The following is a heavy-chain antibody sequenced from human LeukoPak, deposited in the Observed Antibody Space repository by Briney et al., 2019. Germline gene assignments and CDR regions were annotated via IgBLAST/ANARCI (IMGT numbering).Heavy chain of an antibody. CDR1: GYTFTGYY. D-gene: IGHD5-12*01. Sequence: ASVKVSCKASGYTFTGYYMHWVRKSPRQRPEWMGGINPNSGGTNYAQKFQGRVTMTRDTSISTAYRELSRLRSDDTGVYYCARWVDDYFDIWGQGTLVTVSS. V-gene: IGHV1-2*02. J-gene: IGHJ4*02. CDR3: ARWVDDYFDI. CDR2: INPNSGGT.